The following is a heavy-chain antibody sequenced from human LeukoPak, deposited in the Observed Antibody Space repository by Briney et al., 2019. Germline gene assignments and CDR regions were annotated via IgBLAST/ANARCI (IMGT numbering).Heavy chain of an antibody. CDR3: AIRVLPLVGASNYFDY. V-gene: IGHV4-59*12. CDR1: GGSISPYF. CDR2: ISYSGNI. J-gene: IGHJ4*02. D-gene: IGHD1-26*01. Sequence: SETLSLTCTVSGGSISPYFWSWVRQPPGRGLEWIGYISYSGNIDYNPSLKSRLSMSIDTSVNQFSLKLSSVTAADTAVYYCAIRVLPLVGASNYFDYWGQGTLVTVSS.